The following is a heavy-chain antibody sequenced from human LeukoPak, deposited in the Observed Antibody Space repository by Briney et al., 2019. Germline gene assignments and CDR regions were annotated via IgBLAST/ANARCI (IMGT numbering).Heavy chain of an antibody. CDR1: GFTFTNVW. CDR2: IKTKTDGGTP. J-gene: IGHJ4*02. V-gene: IGHV3-15*01. CDR3: ATESFRKSGIDY. D-gene: IGHD5-12*01. Sequence: PGGSLRLSCAGSGFTFTNVWMKWVRQAPGKGLEWVGHIKTKTDGGTPDYAAVVKGRFTISRDDSKNTLYLQMNSLRAEDTALYYCATESFRKSGIDYWGQGTRSPSPQ.